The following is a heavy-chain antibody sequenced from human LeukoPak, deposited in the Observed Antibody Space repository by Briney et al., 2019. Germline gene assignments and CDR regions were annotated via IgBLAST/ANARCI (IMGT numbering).Heavy chain of an antibody. D-gene: IGHD3-10*01. V-gene: IGHV3-23*01. CDR2: ISGSGGST. J-gene: IGHJ4*02. CDR1: GFTFSSYA. CDR3: AKDLRLRGVES. Sequence: GGSLRLSCAASGFTFSSYAMSWVRQAPGKGLEWVSAISGSGGSTYYADSVKGRFTISRDNSKNTLYLQMDSLRAEDTAVYYCAKDLRLRGVESWGQGTLVTVSS.